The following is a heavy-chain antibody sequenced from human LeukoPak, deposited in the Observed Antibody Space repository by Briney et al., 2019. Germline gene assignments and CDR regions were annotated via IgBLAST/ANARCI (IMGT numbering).Heavy chain of an antibody. V-gene: IGHV4-59*01. J-gene: IGHJ4*02. D-gene: IGHD5-12*01. CDR3: AASGYSAYRGDY. CDR2: INYRGRT. CDR1: GGSISSYY. Sequence: SETLSLTCTVSGGSISSYYWSWIRQAPGKGLEWIGYINYRGRTNYNPSLKSRLTISVGTSKNQFSLKLSSVTAADTAVYYCAASGYSAYRGDYWGQGTLVTVSA.